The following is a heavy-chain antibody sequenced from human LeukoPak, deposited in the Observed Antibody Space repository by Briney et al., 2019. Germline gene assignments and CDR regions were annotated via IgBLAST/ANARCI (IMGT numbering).Heavy chain of an antibody. V-gene: IGHV4-59*01. D-gene: IGHD2-15*01. Sequence: PSETLSLTCTVSGGSISIYYWSWIRQPPGKGLEWIGYIYYSGSTNYNPSLKSRVTISVDTSKNQFSLKLSSVTAADTAVYYCARDRSDGFDIWSQGTMVTVSS. CDR2: IYYSGST. CDR3: ARDRSDGFDI. J-gene: IGHJ3*02. CDR1: GGSISIYY.